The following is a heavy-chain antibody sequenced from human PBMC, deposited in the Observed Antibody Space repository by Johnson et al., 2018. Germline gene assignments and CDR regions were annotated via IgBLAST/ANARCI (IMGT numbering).Heavy chain of an antibody. CDR3: NFDYGSESYGYGMDV. D-gene: IGHD3-10*01. J-gene: IGHJ6*02. Sequence: QVQLVESGAEVKKPGSSVKVSCKASGGTFSSYAISWVRQAPGQGLEWMGGIIPIFGQANYAQKFPGRVTLTADESTRTAYMELSSLSSEDTAVYYCNFDYGSESYGYGMDVWGQGTTVTVSS. CDR2: IIPIFGQA. CDR1: GGTFSSYA. V-gene: IGHV1-69*01.